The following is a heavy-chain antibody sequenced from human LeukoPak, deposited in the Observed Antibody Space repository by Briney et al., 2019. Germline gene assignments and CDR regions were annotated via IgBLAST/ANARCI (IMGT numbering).Heavy chain of an antibody. D-gene: IGHD2/OR15-2a*01. CDR1: GGSISSGGYY. CDR2: IYHSGST. Sequence: SETLSLTCTVSGGSISSGGYYWSWIRQPPGKGLEWIGYIYHSGSTYYNPSLKSRVTISVDRSKNQFSLKLSSVTAADTAVYYCARRAEFQIGYWGQGTLVTVSS. J-gene: IGHJ4*02. V-gene: IGHV4-30-2*01. CDR3: ARRAEFQIGY.